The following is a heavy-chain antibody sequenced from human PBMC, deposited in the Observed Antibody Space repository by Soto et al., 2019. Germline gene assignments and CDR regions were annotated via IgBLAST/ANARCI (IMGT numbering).Heavy chain of an antibody. CDR1: GYNFTTFW. CDR2: IYPGDSET. CDR3: ARLGFPGAIYFDS. J-gene: IGHJ4*02. V-gene: IGHV5-51*01. Sequence: GEALKISCKGSGYNFTTFWIGWVRQMPGKGLEWMGIIYPGDSETKYSPDFEGQVTISADRSTNTAYLQWRSLRASDTAMYYCARLGFPGAIYFDSWGLGTLVTVSS.